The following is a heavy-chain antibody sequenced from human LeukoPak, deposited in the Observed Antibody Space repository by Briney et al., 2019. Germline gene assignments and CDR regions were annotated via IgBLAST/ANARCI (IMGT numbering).Heavy chain of an antibody. Sequence: GRSLRLSCAASGFTFDDYAMDWVRQAPGNGLEWVSGISWNSGSIGYADSVKGRFTISRDNAKNSLYLQMNSLRAEDTALYYCAKDNGWDVDIVATTYIDYWGQGTLVTVSS. J-gene: IGHJ4*02. D-gene: IGHD5-12*01. CDR1: GFTFDDYA. CDR3: AKDNGWDVDIVATTYIDY. V-gene: IGHV3-9*01. CDR2: ISWNSGSI.